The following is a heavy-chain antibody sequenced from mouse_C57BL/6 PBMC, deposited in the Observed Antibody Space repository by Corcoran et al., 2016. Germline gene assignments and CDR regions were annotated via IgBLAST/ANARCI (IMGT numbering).Heavy chain of an antibody. CDR3: ARGGGDYFDY. J-gene: IGHJ2*01. V-gene: IGHV1-81*01. Sequence: QVQLQQSGAELARPGASVKLSCKASGYTFTSYGISWVKQRTGQGLEWIGEIYPRSGNTYYNEKFKGKATLTAEKSSSTAYMQLSSLISEDSAVYFCARGGGDYFDYWGQGTTLTVSS. CDR1: GYTFTSYG. CDR2: IYPRSGNT.